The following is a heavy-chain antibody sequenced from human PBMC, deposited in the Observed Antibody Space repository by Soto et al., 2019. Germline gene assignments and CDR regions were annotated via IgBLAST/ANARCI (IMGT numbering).Heavy chain of an antibody. D-gene: IGHD6-19*01. V-gene: IGHV3-30-3*01. CDR2: ILSDGSKQ. CDR3: VRTIALAGPDAFDM. J-gene: IGHJ3*02. Sequence: QLGGSLRLSCAASRFTFSYYAMHWIRQAPGKGLEWMAVILSDGSKQYYAESVKGRFTISRDNSKSTLYLQMNSLRVEDTAVYYCVRTIALAGPDAFDMWGQGTMVTVSS. CDR1: RFTFSYYA.